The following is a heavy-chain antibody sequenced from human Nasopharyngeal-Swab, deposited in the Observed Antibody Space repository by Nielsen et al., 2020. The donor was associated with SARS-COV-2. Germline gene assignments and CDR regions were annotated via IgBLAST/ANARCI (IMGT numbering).Heavy chain of an antibody. V-gene: IGHV1-18*01. CDR1: GYTFTSYG. D-gene: IGHD3-10*01. CDR3: AREGGVRGVKFDY. CDR2: ISAYNGNT. J-gene: IGHJ4*02. Sequence: ASVKVSCKASGYTFTSYGISWVRQAPGQGLEWMGWISAYNGNTNYAQKLQGRVTMTTDTSPSTAYMELRSLRCDDTAVYYCAREGGVRGVKFDYWGQGTLVTVSS.